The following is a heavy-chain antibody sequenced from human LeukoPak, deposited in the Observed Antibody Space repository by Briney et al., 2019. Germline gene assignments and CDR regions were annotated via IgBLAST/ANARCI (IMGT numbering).Heavy chain of an antibody. V-gene: IGHV4-34*01. D-gene: IGHD3-9*01. CDR3: ATGRSIRYFDY. J-gene: IGHJ4*02. Sequence: PSETLSLTCAVYGGSFSGYYWSWIRQPPGKGLEWIGEINHSGSTNYNPSLKSRVTISVDTSKNQFSLKLSSATAADTAVYYCATGRSIRYFDYWGQGTLLTVSS. CDR2: INHSGST. CDR1: GGSFSGYY.